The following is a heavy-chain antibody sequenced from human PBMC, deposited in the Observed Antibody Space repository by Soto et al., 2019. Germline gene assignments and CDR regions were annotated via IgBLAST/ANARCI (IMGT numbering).Heavy chain of an antibody. CDR2: IIPIFGTA. D-gene: IGHD2-21*02. V-gene: IGHV1-69*01. CDR1: GGTFGSYA. CDR3: ARERTTVVTWYFDL. J-gene: IGHJ2*01. Sequence: QVQLVQSGAEVKKPGSSVKVSCKASGGTFGSYAISWVRQAPGQGLEWMGGIIPIFGTANYAQKFQGRVTISADESTSTVYMELSSLRSEDAAVYYCARERTTVVTWYFDLWGRGTLVTVSS.